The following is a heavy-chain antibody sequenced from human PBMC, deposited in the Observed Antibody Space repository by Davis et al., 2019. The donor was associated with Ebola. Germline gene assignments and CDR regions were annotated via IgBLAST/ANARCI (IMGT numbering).Heavy chain of an antibody. CDR3: ANIGSSTSKGPTDY. V-gene: IGHV3-23*01. Sequence: GESLKISCEGSGFTFSNYGMSWVRQAPGKGLEWLSVISGNGGYTHYADSAKGRFSINRDNSKNTLYMQMNGLRADDTAVYYCANIGSSTSKGPTDYWGQGILVTVSS. CDR1: GFTFSNYG. J-gene: IGHJ4*02. D-gene: IGHD4-11*01. CDR2: ISGNGGYT.